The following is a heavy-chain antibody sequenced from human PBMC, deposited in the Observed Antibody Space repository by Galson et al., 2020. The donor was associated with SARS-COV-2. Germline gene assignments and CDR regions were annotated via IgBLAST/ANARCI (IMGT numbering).Heavy chain of an antibody. D-gene: IGHD2-2*02. CDR3: ARGGFCGDSSCYTRRTFDF. CDR2: INHSGST. Sequence: TLSLTCAVYVGSFNDHYWTWIRQSPGKGLEWIGEINHSGSTYYNPSLESRVTISTDTSKNQFSLKLSSVTAADTAVYYCARGGFCGDSSCYTRRTFDFWGQGTLVTVSS. CDR1: VGSFNDHY. V-gene: IGHV4-34*01. J-gene: IGHJ4*02.